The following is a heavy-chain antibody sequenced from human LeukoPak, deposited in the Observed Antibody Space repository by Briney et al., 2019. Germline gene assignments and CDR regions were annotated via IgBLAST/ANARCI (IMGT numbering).Heavy chain of an antibody. CDR1: GFTFSSYS. CDR3: AREVVTTLDY. CDR2: ISSSSSTI. D-gene: IGHD4-17*01. V-gene: IGHV3-48*01. Sequence: GGSLRLSCAASGFTFSSYSMMWVRQAPGKGLEWVSYISSSSSTIYCADSVKGRFTISRDNAKNSLYLQMNSLRAEDTAVYYCAREVVTTLDYWGQGTLVTVPS. J-gene: IGHJ4*02.